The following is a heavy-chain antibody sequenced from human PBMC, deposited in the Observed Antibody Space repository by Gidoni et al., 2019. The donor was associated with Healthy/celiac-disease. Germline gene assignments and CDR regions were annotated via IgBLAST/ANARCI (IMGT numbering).Heavy chain of an antibody. CDR2: ISSSGSTI. D-gene: IGHD3-22*01. CDR1: GFTFSSYT. CDR3: ARRVYYYDSSGQGDAFDI. V-gene: IGHV3-21*01. J-gene: IGHJ3*02. Sequence: EVQLVESGGGLVKPGGSLRLSCAASGFTFSSYTRNWVRQAPGKGLEWVSSISSSGSTIYYADSVKGRFTISRDNAKNSLYLQMNSLRAEDTAVYYCARRVYYYDSSGQGDAFDIWGQGTMVTVSS.